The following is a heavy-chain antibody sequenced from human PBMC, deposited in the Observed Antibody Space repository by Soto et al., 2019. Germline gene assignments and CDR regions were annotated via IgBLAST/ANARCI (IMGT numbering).Heavy chain of an antibody. CDR2: FDPEDGET. CDR1: GYTLTELS. J-gene: IGHJ4*02. V-gene: IGHV1-24*01. D-gene: IGHD3-16*01. Sequence: SVKVSCKVSGYTLTELSMHWVRQAPGKGLEWMGGFDPEDGETIYAQKFQGRVTMTEDTSTDTAYMELNSLRAEDTAVYYCAKYVEMAAQSVDYWGQGTLVTVSS. CDR3: AKYVEMAAQSVDY.